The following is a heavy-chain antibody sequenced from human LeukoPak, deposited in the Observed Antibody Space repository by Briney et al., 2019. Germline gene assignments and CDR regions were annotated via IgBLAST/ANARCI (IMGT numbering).Heavy chain of an antibody. CDR3: ARQLRGEAVAGHLQPFDY. D-gene: IGHD6-19*01. CDR1: GGSITSYY. Sequence: PSETLSLTCTVSGGSITSYYWSWIRQPPGKGLEWIGYNYYNQNINYNPSLKSRVTISVDTSKNQFSLKLRYVTAADTAVYYCARQLRGEAVAGHLQPFDYWGQGTLVTVSS. CDR2: NYYNQNI. J-gene: IGHJ4*02. V-gene: IGHV4-59*08.